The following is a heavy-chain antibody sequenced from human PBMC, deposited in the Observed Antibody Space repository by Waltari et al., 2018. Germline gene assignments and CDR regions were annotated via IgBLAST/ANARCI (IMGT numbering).Heavy chain of an antibody. V-gene: IGHV4-39*07. J-gene: IGHJ5*02. CDR3: ARDPPGGAEGPNWFDP. CDR2: IYYSGST. CDR1: GGSISSSSYY. Sequence: QLQLQESGPGLVKPSETLSLTCTVSGGSISSSSYYWGWIRQHPGKGLEWIGSIYYSGSTYYNPSLKSRVTISVDTSKNQFSLKLSSVTAADTAVYYCARDPPGGAEGPNWFDPWGQGTLVTVSS.